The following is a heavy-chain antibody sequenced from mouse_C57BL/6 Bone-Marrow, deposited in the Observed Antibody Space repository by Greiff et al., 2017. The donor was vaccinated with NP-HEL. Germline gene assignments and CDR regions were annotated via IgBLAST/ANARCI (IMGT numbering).Heavy chain of an antibody. CDR1: GYTFTDYE. V-gene: IGHV1-15*01. J-gene: IGHJ2*01. Sequence: VKLQESGAELVRPGASVTLSCKASGYTFTDYEMHWVKQTPVHGLEWIGAIDPETGGTAYNQKFKGKAILTADKSSSTAYMELRSLTSEDSAVYYCTRGDYYGRGYYFDYWGQGTTLTVSS. D-gene: IGHD1-1*01. CDR2: IDPETGGT. CDR3: TRGDYYGRGYYFDY.